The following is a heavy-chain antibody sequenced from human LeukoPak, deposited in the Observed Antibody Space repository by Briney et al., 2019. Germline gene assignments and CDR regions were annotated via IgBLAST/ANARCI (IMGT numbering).Heavy chain of an antibody. CDR3: ARVSGYCSSTSCYTKYTFDY. J-gene: IGHJ4*02. Sequence: PGASVKVSCKASGYTFTGYYMHWVRQAPGQGLEWMGWINPNSGGTNYAQKFQGRVTMTRDTSISTAYMELSRLRSDDTAVYYCARVSGYCSSTSCYTKYTFDYWGQGTLVTVSS. CDR2: INPNSGGT. D-gene: IGHD2-2*02. CDR1: GYTFTGYY. V-gene: IGHV1-2*02.